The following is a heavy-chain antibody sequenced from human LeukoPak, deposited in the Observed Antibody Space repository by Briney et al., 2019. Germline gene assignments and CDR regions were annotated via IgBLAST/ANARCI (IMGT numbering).Heavy chain of an antibody. CDR2: ISGGGGST. CDR3: AKLYSTYQNYYYYYYMDD. D-gene: IGHD6-13*01. V-gene: IGHV3-23*01. Sequence: GGALRLSRAASGFTFSSYAMSWVRPAPGRGREWVSAISGGGGSTYYTDTLKGQFTISPDNTKKTLYLQMNSLRADNTAVYYCAKLYSTYQNYYYYYYMDDWGKGTTVTVSS. J-gene: IGHJ6*03. CDR1: GFTFSSYA.